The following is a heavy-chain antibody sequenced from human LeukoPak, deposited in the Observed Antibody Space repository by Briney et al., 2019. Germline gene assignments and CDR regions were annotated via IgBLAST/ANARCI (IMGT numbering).Heavy chain of an antibody. CDR3: ARRRYSSGWYGGYVFDY. V-gene: IGHV5-51*01. CDR1: GYSFTSYW. Sequence: GESLKISCQGSGYSFTSYWIGWVRQMPGKGLEWMGIIYPGDSDTRYSPSFQGQVTISADKSISTAYLQWSSLKASDTAMYYCARRRYSSGWYGGYVFDYWGQGTLVTVSS. D-gene: IGHD6-19*01. CDR2: IYPGDSDT. J-gene: IGHJ4*02.